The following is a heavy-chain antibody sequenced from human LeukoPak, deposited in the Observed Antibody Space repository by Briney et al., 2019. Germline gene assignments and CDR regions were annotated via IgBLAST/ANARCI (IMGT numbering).Heavy chain of an antibody. CDR2: IYSSGTT. CDR3: ARDLAVAGRYHYGMDV. D-gene: IGHD6-19*01. CDR1: GGSISNYY. J-gene: IGHJ6*02. V-gene: IGHV4-4*07. Sequence: ETPSLTCTVSGGSISNYYWSWIRQPAGKGLEWIGRIYSSGTTNYNPSLKSRVTMSVDTSKNQFSLKLSSVTAADTAVYYCARDLAVAGRYHYGMDVWGQGTTVTVSS.